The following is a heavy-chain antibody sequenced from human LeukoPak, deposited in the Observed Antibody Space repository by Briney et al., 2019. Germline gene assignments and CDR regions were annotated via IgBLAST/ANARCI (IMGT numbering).Heavy chain of an antibody. CDR1: GFTFSNYW. Sequence: TGGSLRLSCAASGFTFSNYWMHWVRQAPGKGLVWVSRVHSDGRSTTYADPVKGRFTISRDNAKNTLYLQMNSLRVEDTAVYYCARGGTYSFDYWGRGTLVTVSS. J-gene: IGHJ4*02. CDR2: VHSDGRST. CDR3: ARGGTYSFDY. D-gene: IGHD1-26*01. V-gene: IGHV3-74*01.